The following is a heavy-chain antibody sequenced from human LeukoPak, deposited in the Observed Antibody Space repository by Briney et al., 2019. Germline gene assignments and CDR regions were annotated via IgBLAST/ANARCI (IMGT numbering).Heavy chain of an antibody. V-gene: IGHV4-59*01. D-gene: IGHD3-3*01. CDR2: IYYSGST. J-gene: IGHJ5*02. CDR3: ARDGGYDFWSGYRGWLDP. Sequence: PSETLSLTCTVSGGSISSYYWSWIRQPPGKGLEWIGYIYYSGSTNYSPSLKSRVTISVDTSKNQFSLKLSSVTAADTAVYYCARDGGYDFWSGYRGWLDPWGQGTLVTVSS. CDR1: GGSISSYY.